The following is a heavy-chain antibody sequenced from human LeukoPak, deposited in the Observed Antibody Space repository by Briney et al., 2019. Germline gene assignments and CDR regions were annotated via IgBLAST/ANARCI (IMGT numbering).Heavy chain of an antibody. CDR2: ISAYNGNT. V-gene: IGHV1-18*01. D-gene: IGHD6-19*01. CDR1: GYTFTSYG. CDR3: ARDYGYSSPTGDYFDY. J-gene: IGHJ4*02. Sequence: ASVKVSCKASGYTFTSYGISWVRQAPGQGLGWMGWISAYNGNTNYAQKLQGRVTMTTDTSTSTAYMELRSLRSDDTAVYYCARDYGYSSPTGDYFDYWGQGTLVTVSS.